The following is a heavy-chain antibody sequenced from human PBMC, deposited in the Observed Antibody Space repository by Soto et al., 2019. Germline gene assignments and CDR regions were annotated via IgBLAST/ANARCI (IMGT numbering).Heavy chain of an antibody. CDR2: IYHSGIT. CDR3: ARDPGR. J-gene: IGHJ4*02. CDR1: GGSISSGGYS. Sequence: PSETLSLTCAVSGGSISSGGYSWGWIRQPPGKGLEWIGYIYHSGITYYNPSLKSRVTISVDRSKNQFSLKLSSVTAADTAVYYCARDPGRWGQGTLVTVS. V-gene: IGHV4-30-2*01.